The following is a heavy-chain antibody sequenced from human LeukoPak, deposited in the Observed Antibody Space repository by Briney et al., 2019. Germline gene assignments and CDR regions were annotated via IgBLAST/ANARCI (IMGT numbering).Heavy chain of an antibody. CDR1: GYTFTSYW. J-gene: IGHJ4*02. CDR2: IYPGDSDT. D-gene: IGHD5-24*01. Sequence: GESLKISCKASGYTFTSYWIGWVRQMPGKGLEWMGIIYPGDSDTTYSPSFQGQVTISADNSISTAYLQWSSLKASDTAMYYCARRTSTMGDYRGQGTLVTVSS. V-gene: IGHV5-51*01. CDR3: ARRTSTMGDY.